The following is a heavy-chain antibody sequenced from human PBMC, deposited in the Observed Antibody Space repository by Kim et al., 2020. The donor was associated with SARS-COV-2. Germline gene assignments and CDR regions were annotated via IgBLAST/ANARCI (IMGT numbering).Heavy chain of an antibody. V-gene: IGHV3-23*01. CDR1: GFTFSSYA. Sequence: GGSLRLSCAASGFTFSSYAMSWVRQAPGKGLEWVSISGSGGSTYYADSVKGRFTISRDKPKNTLYLQMNNLRADDTAVYYCAKVRGYNYGPLDSWGQGTLVTVSS. CDR2: SGSGGST. CDR3: AKVRGYNYGPLDS. J-gene: IGHJ4*02. D-gene: IGHD5-18*01.